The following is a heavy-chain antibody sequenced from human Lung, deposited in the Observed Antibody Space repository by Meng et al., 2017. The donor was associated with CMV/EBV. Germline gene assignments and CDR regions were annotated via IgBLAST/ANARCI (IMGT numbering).Heavy chain of an antibody. V-gene: IGHV3-66*02. J-gene: IGHJ4*02. CDR2: IYSGGST. Sequence: GESLKISCAASGFTVSSNYMSWVRQAPGKGLEWVSVIYSGGSTYYADSVKGRFTISRDNSKNTLYLQMNSLRAEDTAVYYCAREMGLRYDYWGQGPLVTVSS. CDR1: GFTVSSNY. CDR3: AREMGLRYDY. D-gene: IGHD5-12*01.